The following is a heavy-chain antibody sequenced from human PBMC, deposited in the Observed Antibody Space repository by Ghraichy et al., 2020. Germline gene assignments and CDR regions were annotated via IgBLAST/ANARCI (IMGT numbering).Heavy chain of an antibody. J-gene: IGHJ5*01. CDR3: ARIETDYGEFFFDS. CDR1: GFTLSLYT. CDR2: ISPTSTYK. D-gene: IGHD4-17*01. V-gene: IGHV3-21*01. Sequence: GGSLRLSCAASGFTLSLYTMNWVSQAPGKGLEWVLTISPTSTYKYYADSVKGRFTVSRDNAKNSLYLQMNNLRAEDTAVYYCARIETDYGEFFFDSWGKGTLVTVSS.